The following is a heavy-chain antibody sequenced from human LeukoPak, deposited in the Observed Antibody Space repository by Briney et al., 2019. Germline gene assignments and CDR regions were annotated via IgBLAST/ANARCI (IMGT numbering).Heavy chain of an antibody. CDR1: GGSISSSNW. J-gene: IGHJ4*02. CDR2: IYHSGST. D-gene: IGHD3-22*01. Sequence: PSGTLSLTCAVSGGSISSSNWWSWVRQPPGKGLEWIGEIYHSGSTNYNPSLKSRVTISVDKPKNQFSLKLSSVTAADTAVYYCARVYYYDSSGYNFDYWGQGTLVTVSS. V-gene: IGHV4-4*02. CDR3: ARVYYYDSSGYNFDY.